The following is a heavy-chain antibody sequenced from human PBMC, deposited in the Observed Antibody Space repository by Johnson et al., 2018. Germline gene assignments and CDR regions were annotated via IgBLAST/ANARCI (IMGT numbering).Heavy chain of an antibody. D-gene: IGHD2-2*01. Sequence: QVQLVESGGGVVQPGRSLRLSCAASGFTFSSYGMHWVRQAPGKGLEWVAVISYDGSNKYYADSVKGRFTISRDNSKNTLYLQMNSLRAEDTAVYYCAKIGYCSSTSCYVDDAFVIWGQGTMVTVSS. CDR2: ISYDGSNK. V-gene: IGHV3-30*18. CDR3: AKIGYCSSTSCYVDDAFVI. J-gene: IGHJ3*02. CDR1: GFTFSSYG.